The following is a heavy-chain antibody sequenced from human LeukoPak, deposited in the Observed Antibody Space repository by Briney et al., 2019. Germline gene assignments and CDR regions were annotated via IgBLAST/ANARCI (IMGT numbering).Heavy chain of an antibody. D-gene: IGHD2-15*01. CDR3: ARGRCSGGSCYSPYYYYYMDV. CDR1: GGSISSSNYY. J-gene: IGHJ6*03. CDR2: IHYSGST. V-gene: IGHV4-39*07. Sequence: PSETLSLTCTVSGGSISSSNYYWGWIRQPPGKGLEWIGSIHYSGSTYYNPSLKSRVTISVDTSKNQFSLKLSSVTAADTAVYYCARGRCSGGSCYSPYYYYYMDVWGKGTTVTVSS.